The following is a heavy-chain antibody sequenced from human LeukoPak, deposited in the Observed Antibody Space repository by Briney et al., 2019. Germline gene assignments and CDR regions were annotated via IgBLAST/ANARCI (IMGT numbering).Heavy chain of an antibody. J-gene: IGHJ4*02. CDR1: GFTFSSYW. CDR3: ARRAGAYSHPYDY. V-gene: IGHV3-53*01. CDR2: IYSDNT. Sequence: TGGSLRLSCAASGFTFSSYWMSWVRQAPGKGLEWVSFIYSDNTHYSDSVKGRFTISRDNSKNTLYLQMNSLRAEDTAVYYCARRAGAYSHPYDYWGQETLVTVSS. D-gene: IGHD4/OR15-4a*01.